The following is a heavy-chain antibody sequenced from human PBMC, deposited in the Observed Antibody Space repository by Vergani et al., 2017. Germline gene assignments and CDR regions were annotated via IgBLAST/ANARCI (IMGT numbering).Heavy chain of an antibody. V-gene: IGHV1-2*02. CDR2: INPNSGDT. CDR3: ARDRVVVVPAAMFRMLSPDAFDI. D-gene: IGHD2-2*01. J-gene: IGHJ3*02. Sequence: QVQLVQSGAEVKKPGASVRVSCEASRYTFTDYYIHWVRQAPGQGLEWMGWINPNSGDTDYAQKFQGRVTLTRDTPISTAYMDLSRLRSDDTAVYYCARDRVVVVPAAMFRMLSPDAFDIWGQGTMVTVSS. CDR1: RYTFTDYY.